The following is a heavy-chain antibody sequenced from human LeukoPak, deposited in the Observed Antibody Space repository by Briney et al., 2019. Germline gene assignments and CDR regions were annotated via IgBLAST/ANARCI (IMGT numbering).Heavy chain of an antibody. V-gene: IGHV3-48*03. CDR2: VSRSGSTT. J-gene: IGHJ4*02. D-gene: IGHD4-17*01. CDR1: GFSFSSFE. Sequence: GGSLRLSCAASGFSFSSFEMNWVRQAPGKGLEWVSYVSRSGSTTYYADSVKGRFTISRDNAKNSLYLQMNSLRSDDTAVYYCVKSTVTNYFDDWGLGTLVTVSS. CDR3: VKSTVTNYFDD.